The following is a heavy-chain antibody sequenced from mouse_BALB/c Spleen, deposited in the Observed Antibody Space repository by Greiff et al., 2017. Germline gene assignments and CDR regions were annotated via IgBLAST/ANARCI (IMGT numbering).Heavy chain of an antibody. CDR2: IDPENGDT. D-gene: IGHD1-1*01. J-gene: IGHJ4*01. V-gene: IGHV14-4*02. CDR1: GFNIKDYY. CDR3: NAGGSSIYAMDY. Sequence: DVKLQESGAELVRPGALVKLSCKASGFNIKDYYMHWVKQRPEQGLEWIGWIDPENGDTEYAPKFQGKATMTADTSSNTAYLQLSSLTSEDTAVYYCNAGGSSIYAMDYWGQGTSVTVSS.